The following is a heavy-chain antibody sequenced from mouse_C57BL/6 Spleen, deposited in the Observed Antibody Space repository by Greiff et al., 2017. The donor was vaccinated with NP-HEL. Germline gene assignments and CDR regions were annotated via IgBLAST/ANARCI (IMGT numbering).Heavy chain of an antibody. CDR3: ARNDGYDNYAMDD. Sequence: QVQLQQPGAELVMPGASVKLSCKASGYTFTSYWMHWVKQRPGQGLEWIGEIDPSDSDTNYNQKFKGKSTLTVDKSSSTAYMQLSSLTSEDSAVYYCARNDGYDNYAMDDWGQGTSVTVSS. CDR2: IDPSDSDT. CDR1: GYTFTSYW. V-gene: IGHV1-69*01. D-gene: IGHD2-2*01. J-gene: IGHJ4*01.